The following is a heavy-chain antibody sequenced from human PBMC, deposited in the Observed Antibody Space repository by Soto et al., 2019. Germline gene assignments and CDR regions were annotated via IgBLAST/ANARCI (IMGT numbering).Heavy chain of an antibody. CDR1: GGPITSYY. CDR2: IFYSGPT. Sequence: QVQLHESRPGLVKPSETLSLTCTVSGGPITSYYWSWIRQPPGKGLARMGYIFYSGPTNYTPTHTRRFTRTVTTSHNQFSLKPNAVTAAATAVYYCARDQGRYCSGTGCDSGYWLEPWGQGTLVTVSS. CDR3: ARDQGRYCSGTGCDSGYWLEP. D-gene: IGHD2-15*01. J-gene: IGHJ5*02. V-gene: IGHV4-59*01.